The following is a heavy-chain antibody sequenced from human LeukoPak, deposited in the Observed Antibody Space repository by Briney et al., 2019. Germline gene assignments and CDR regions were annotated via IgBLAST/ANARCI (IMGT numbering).Heavy chain of an antibody. CDR2: IFSTGAT. J-gene: IGHJ4*02. D-gene: IGHD2-2*01. CDR1: GVSISGHY. CDR3: ARFSTRFGSGCTEASCYVHY. Sequence: SETLSLTCTVSGVSISGHYWTWIRLPPGKGLELLGHIFSTGATHYNPSLRGRVTLSIDTSKNQFSLTLTSVNVEDTAVYYCARFSTRFGSGCTEASCYVHYWGQGTQVTVS. V-gene: IGHV4-59*11.